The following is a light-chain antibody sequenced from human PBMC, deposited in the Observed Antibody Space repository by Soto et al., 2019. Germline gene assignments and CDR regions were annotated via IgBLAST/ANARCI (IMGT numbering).Light chain of an antibody. V-gene: IGKV1-5*03. J-gene: IGKJ1*01. CDR3: QQYGSYSRT. CDR2: KAS. Sequence: DIKMTQSPSTLPASVGDRVTITCRASQSISSWLAWYQQKPGKAPKLLLYKASSLESGVPSRFSGSGSGTEFTLTISSLQPEDFATYYCQQYGSYSRTFGQGTKVEIK. CDR1: QSISSW.